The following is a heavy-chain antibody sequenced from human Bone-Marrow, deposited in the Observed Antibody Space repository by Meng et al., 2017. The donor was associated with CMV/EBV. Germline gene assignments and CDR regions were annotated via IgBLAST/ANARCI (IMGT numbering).Heavy chain of an antibody. J-gene: IGHJ6*02. CDR2: MNPNSDNI. CDR3: ARNVKYYDFWSGYYTYYYGMDV. V-gene: IGHV1-8*01. CDR1: GYTFTSYD. Sequence: ASVKVSCKASGYTFTSYDINWVRQATGQGLEWMGYMNPNSDNIGSAQRFQGRVTMTRNTSISTAYMELSSLRSEDTAVYYCARNVKYYDFWSGYYTYYYGMDVWGQGTTVTVSS. D-gene: IGHD3-3*01.